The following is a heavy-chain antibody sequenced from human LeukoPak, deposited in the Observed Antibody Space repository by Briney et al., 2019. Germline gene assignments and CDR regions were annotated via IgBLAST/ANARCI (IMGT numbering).Heavy chain of an antibody. CDR3: ARGGRCSSTSCPMIFDP. Sequence: ASVKVSCKASGGTFSSYAISWVRQAPGQGLEWMGRIIPILGIANYAQKFQGRVTITADKSTSTAYMELSSLRSEDTAVYYCARGGRCSSTSCPMIFDPWGQGTLVTVSS. D-gene: IGHD2-2*01. V-gene: IGHV1-69*04. J-gene: IGHJ5*02. CDR2: IIPILGIA. CDR1: GGTFSSYA.